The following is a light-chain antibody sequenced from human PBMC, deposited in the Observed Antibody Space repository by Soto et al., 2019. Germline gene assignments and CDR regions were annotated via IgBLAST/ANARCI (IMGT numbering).Light chain of an antibody. J-gene: IGKJ1*01. V-gene: IGKV3-15*01. CDR1: QSVSSD. Sequence: EIVLTQPPGTLSLSPGERATLSCRASQSVSSDLAWYHQKPGQAPRLLIYGASTRATGIPARFSGSGSGTEFTLTINSLQSEDFAVYYCQQYNNWPRTFGQGSRWIS. CDR2: GAS. CDR3: QQYNNWPRT.